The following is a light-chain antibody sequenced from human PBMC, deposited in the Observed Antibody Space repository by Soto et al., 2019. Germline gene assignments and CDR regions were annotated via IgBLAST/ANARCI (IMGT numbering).Light chain of an antibody. CDR3: QQSYSMPYT. J-gene: IGKJ2*01. CDR1: QSISSY. CDR2: AAS. Sequence: DIQMTQSPSSLSASVGDRVTITCRASQSISSYLNWYQQKPGRAPKLLIQAASSLQSGVPSRFSGSESGTDFTLTITSLQPEDFATYFCQQSYSMPYTFGRGTKVEIK. V-gene: IGKV1-39*01.